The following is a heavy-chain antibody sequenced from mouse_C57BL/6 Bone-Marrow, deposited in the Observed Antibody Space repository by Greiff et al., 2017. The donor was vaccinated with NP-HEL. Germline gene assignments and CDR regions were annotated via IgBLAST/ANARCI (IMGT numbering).Heavy chain of an antibody. D-gene: IGHD2-10*01. J-gene: IGHJ4*01. CDR3: ARAYYGAIMDY. CDR1: GCRLGWWG. CDR2: SRNKANDYTT. Sequence: EVKLVESGGFFAQSGRSLRIFCATCGCRLGWWGGELVGGAPGKCLEWIAASRNKANDYTTEYSASVKGRFIVSRDTSQSILYLQMNALRAEDTAIYCCARAYYGAIMDYWGQGTSVTVSS. V-gene: IGHV7-1*01.